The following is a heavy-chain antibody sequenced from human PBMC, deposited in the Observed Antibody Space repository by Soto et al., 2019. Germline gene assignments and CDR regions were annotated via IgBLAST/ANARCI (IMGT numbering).Heavy chain of an antibody. CDR1: GFTFSSYA. V-gene: IGHV3-23*01. D-gene: IGHD2-15*01. CDR2: ISGSGGST. CDR3: AKATPVVVVVAATPGYFDY. Sequence: EVQLLESGGGLVQPGGSLRLSCAASGFTFSSYAMSWVRQAPGKGLEWVSAISGSGGSTYYADSVKGRFTISRDNSKNXLXPQMNSLRAEDTAVYYCAKATPVVVVVAATPGYFDYWGQGTLVTVSS. J-gene: IGHJ4*02.